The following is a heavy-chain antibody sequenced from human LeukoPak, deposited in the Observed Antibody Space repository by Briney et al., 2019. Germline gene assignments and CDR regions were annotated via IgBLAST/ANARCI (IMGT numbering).Heavy chain of an antibody. CDR1: GYTFTGYY. Sequence: ASVKVSCKASGYTFTGYYMHWVRQAPGQGHEWMGRINPNSGGTNYAQKFQGRVTMTRDTSISTAYMELSRLRSDDTAVYYCARDGSSSSSGYYYYYMDVWGKGTTVTVSS. CDR2: INPNSGGT. D-gene: IGHD6-6*01. J-gene: IGHJ6*03. V-gene: IGHV1-2*06. CDR3: ARDGSSSSSGYYYYYMDV.